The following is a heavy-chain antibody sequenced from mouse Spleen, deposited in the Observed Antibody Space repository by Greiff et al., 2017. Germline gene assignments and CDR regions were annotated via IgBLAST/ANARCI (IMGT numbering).Heavy chain of an antibody. CDR2: IDPENGDT. D-gene: IGHD2-5*01. Sequence: VQLQQSGAELVRPGASVKLSCTASGFNIKDDYMHWVKQRPEQGLEWIGWIDPENGDTEYASKFQGKATITADTSSNTAYLQLSSLTSEDTAVYYCTTPLYSNYEMDDWGQGTSVTVSS. J-gene: IGHJ4*01. V-gene: IGHV14-4*01. CDR3: TTPLYSNYEMDD. CDR1: GFNIKDDY.